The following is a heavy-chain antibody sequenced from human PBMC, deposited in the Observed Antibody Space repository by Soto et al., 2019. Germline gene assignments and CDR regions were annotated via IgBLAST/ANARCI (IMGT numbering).Heavy chain of an antibody. CDR3: ARDQLVATIEHYYYGMDV. D-gene: IGHD5-12*01. CDR1: GFTFSSYW. Sequence: GGSLRLSCAASGFTFSSYWMHWVRQAPGKGLVWVSRINSDGSSTSYADSVKGRFTISRDNAKNTLYLQMNSLRAEDTAVYYCARDQLVATIEHYYYGMDVWGQGTTVTVSS. V-gene: IGHV3-74*01. CDR2: INSDGSST. J-gene: IGHJ6*02.